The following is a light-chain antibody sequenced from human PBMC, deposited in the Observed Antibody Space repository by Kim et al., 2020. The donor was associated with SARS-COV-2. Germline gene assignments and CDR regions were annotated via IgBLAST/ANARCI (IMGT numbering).Light chain of an antibody. CDR2: EDT. J-gene: IGLJ3*02. Sequence: PGKTARITWSGDGLPKQYAYWVQQKPGQAPGLVIYEDTGRPSGIPERFSGSTSGTTVTLTISGVQAEDEADYYCQSSDSSDTFWVFGGGTKLTVL. V-gene: IGLV3-25*03. CDR1: GLPKQY. CDR3: QSSDSSDTFWV.